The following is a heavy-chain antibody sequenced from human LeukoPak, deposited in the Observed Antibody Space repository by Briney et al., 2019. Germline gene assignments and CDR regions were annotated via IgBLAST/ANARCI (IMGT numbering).Heavy chain of an antibody. CDR1: GFTFSSYE. Sequence: GGSLRLTCAASGFTFSSYEMNWVRQAPGKGLEWVSYISSSGSTIYYADSVKGRFTISRDNAKNSLYLQMNSLRVEDTAVYYCARGYSYGASGFDYWGQGTLVTVSS. D-gene: IGHD5-18*01. CDR2: ISSSGSTI. J-gene: IGHJ4*02. V-gene: IGHV3-48*03. CDR3: ARGYSYGASGFDY.